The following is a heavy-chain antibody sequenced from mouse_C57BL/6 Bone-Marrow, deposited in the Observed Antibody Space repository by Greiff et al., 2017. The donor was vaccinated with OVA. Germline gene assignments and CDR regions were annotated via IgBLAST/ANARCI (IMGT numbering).Heavy chain of an antibody. Sequence: EVQLQESGEGLVKPGGSLKLSCAASGFTFSSYAMSWVRQTPEKRLEWVAYISSGGDYIYYADTVKGRFTISRDNARNTLYLQMSSLKSEDTAMYYCTRDTYYGSRFAYWGQGTLVTVSA. CDR1: GFTFSSYA. CDR3: TRDTYYGSRFAY. CDR2: ISSGGDYI. D-gene: IGHD1-1*01. V-gene: IGHV5-9-1*02. J-gene: IGHJ3*01.